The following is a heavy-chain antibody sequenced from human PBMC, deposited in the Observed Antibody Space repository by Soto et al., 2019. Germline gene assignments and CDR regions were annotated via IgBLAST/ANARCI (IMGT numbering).Heavy chain of an antibody. CDR1: GGSISSGGYY. CDR2: IYYSGST. V-gene: IGHV4-31*03. Sequence: PSETLSLTCTVSGGSISSGGYYWSWIRQHPGKGLEWIGYIYYSGSTYYNPSLKSRVTISVDTSKNQFSLKLSSVTAADTAVYYCARANYSSGWLVHLNYFNYWGQGTLVTVSS. CDR3: ARANYSSGWLVHLNYFNY. J-gene: IGHJ4*02. D-gene: IGHD6-19*01.